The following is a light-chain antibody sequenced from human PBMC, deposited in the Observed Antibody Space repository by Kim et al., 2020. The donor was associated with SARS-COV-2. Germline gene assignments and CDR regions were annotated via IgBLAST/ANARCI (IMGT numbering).Light chain of an antibody. CDR3: QAWDSSTVV. Sequence: GVRGRTAGIRCGGEEGGDKEAGGGQERAGGSAVGGMYQDRGRPSGSAGRFSGSNSGNTATLTISGTQAMDEADYYCQAWDSSTVVFGGGTQLTVL. CDR2: QDR. J-gene: IGLJ2*01. V-gene: IGLV3-1*01. CDR1: EGGDKE.